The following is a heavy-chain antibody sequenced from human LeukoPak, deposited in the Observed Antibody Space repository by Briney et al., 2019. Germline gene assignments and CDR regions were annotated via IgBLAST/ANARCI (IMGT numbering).Heavy chain of an antibody. D-gene: IGHD2-15*01. V-gene: IGHV1-2*02. J-gene: IGHJ6*03. CDR2: INPNSGGT. Sequence: ASVKVSCKASGYTFTGYYMHWVRQAPGQGLEWMGWINPNSGGTNYAQKFQGRVTMTRDTSISTAYMELSSLRSEDTAVYYCARDRREDRYYYYYYYMDVWGKGTTVTISS. CDR1: GYTFTGYY. CDR3: ARDRREDRYYYYYYYMDV.